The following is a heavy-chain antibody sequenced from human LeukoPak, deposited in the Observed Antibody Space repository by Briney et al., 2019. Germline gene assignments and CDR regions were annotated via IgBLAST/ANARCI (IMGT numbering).Heavy chain of an antibody. CDR2: ISYDGSNK. Sequence: PGRSLRLSCAASGFTFSSHGMHWVRQAPGKGLEWVAVISYDGSNKYYADSVKGRFTISRDNSKNTLYLQMNSLRAEDTAVYYCAKRAHSSGYYFAFDIWGQGTMVTVSS. CDR1: GFTFSSHG. D-gene: IGHD3-22*01. CDR3: AKRAHSSGYYFAFDI. V-gene: IGHV3-30*18. J-gene: IGHJ3*02.